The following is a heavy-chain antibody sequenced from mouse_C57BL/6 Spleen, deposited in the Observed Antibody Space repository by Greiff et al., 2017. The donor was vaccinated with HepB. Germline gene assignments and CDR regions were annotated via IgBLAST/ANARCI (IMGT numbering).Heavy chain of an antibody. J-gene: IGHJ4*01. CDR3: ARALRDYYAMDY. Sequence: ESGPGLVKPSQSLSLTCSVTGYSITSGYYWNWIRQFPGNKLEWMGYISYDGSNNYNPSLKNRISITRDTSKNQFFLKLNSVTTEDTATYYCARALRDYYAMDYWGQGTSVTVSS. CDR1: GYSITSGYY. CDR2: ISYDGSN. V-gene: IGHV3-6*01.